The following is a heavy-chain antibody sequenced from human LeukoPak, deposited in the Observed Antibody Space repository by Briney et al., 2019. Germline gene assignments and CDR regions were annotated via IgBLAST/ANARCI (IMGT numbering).Heavy chain of an antibody. V-gene: IGHV1-69*04. Sequence: GASVKVSCKASGGTFSSYAISWVRQAPGQGLEWMGRIIPILGIANYAQKFQGRVTITADKSTSTAYMELSSLRSEDTAVYYCARDWSRYCSGGSCYSAYWGQGTLVTVSA. CDR2: IIPILGIA. J-gene: IGHJ4*02. CDR1: GGTFSSYA. D-gene: IGHD2-15*01. CDR3: ARDWSRYCSGGSCYSAY.